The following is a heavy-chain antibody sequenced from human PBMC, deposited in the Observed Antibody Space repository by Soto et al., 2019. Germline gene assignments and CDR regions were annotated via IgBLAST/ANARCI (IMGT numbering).Heavy chain of an antibody. V-gene: IGHV4-59*01. D-gene: IGHD6-19*01. J-gene: IGHJ3*02. CDR1: GGSISSYY. Sequence: QVQLQESGPGLVKPSETLSLTCTVSGGSISSYYWSWIRQPPGKGLEWFGYIYFSGSTNYNPSLKSRVTISVDTSKNQFSLKLSSVAAADTAVYYCARDYSSGWYYAFDIWGQGTMVTVSS. CDR2: IYFSGST. CDR3: ARDYSSGWYYAFDI.